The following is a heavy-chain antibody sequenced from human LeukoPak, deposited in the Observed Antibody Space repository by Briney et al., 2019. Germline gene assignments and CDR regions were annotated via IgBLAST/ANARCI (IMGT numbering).Heavy chain of an antibody. Sequence: GGSLRLSCATSGFSFSDAWMNWVRQAPGKGLEWVGRIRRNSDGGTIDYAAPVKGRFALSRDDTKNTLYLHMSSLQTEDTAVYYCATDFYDTTWGQGTLVTVSS. CDR3: ATDFYDTT. V-gene: IGHV3-15*07. D-gene: IGHD3-22*01. CDR2: IRRNSDGGTI. CDR1: GFSFSDAW. J-gene: IGHJ5*02.